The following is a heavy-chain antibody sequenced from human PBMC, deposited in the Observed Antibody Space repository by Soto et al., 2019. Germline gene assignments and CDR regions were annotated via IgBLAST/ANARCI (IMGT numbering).Heavy chain of an antibody. Sequence: SQTLSLTCAISGDSVSSDSAAWNWIRQSPSRGLEWLGRTYYRSKWYNDYAVSVKSRITINPDTSKNQFSLQLNSVTPEDTAVYYCARVTWTSNFYYYYGMDVWGQGTTVTVSS. CDR3: ARVTWTSNFYYYYGMDV. D-gene: IGHD1-1*01. CDR1: GDSVSSDSAA. CDR2: TYYRSKWYN. J-gene: IGHJ6*02. V-gene: IGHV6-1*01.